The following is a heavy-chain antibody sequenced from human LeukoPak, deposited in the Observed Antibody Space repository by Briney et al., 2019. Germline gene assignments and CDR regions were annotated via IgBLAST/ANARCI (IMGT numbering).Heavy chain of an antibody. CDR2: ISSSGSTI. CDR3: AREDVAVDY. Sequence: GGSLRLSCAASGFTFSSYEMNWVRQAPGKGLEWVSYISSSGSTIYYADSVKGRFTISRDNAKNSLYPQMNSLRAEDTAVYYCAREDVAVDYWGQGTLVTVSS. CDR1: GFTFSSYE. J-gene: IGHJ4*02. D-gene: IGHD2-15*01. V-gene: IGHV3-48*03.